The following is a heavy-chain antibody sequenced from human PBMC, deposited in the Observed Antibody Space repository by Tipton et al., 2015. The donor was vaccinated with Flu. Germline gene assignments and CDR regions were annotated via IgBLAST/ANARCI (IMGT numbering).Heavy chain of an antibody. CDR1: GDSISTYF. CDR3: ARQTIGGEFDY. D-gene: IGHD1-7*01. CDR2: IYSSGST. V-gene: IGHV4-59*13. J-gene: IGHJ4*02. Sequence: TLSLTCTVSGDSISTYFWTWIRQPPGKGLEWIGKIYSSGSTNYNPSLKSRVTISVDTSMNQFSLKLSAVTAADTAVYYCARQTIGGEFDYWGQGTLDAVSS.